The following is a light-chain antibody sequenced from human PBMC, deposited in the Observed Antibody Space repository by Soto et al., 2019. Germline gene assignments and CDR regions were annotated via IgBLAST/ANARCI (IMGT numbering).Light chain of an antibody. Sequence: QSVLTQPASVSESPGQSITISCTGTSSDVGSYNLVSWYQHHPGKAPKLMIYEGTKRPSGVSNRFSGSKSGNTASLTVSGLQAEDEADYYCCSYASHGKVLFGGGTQLTVL. V-gene: IGLV2-23*01. CDR1: SSDVGSYNL. CDR3: CSYASHGKVL. J-gene: IGLJ2*01. CDR2: EGT.